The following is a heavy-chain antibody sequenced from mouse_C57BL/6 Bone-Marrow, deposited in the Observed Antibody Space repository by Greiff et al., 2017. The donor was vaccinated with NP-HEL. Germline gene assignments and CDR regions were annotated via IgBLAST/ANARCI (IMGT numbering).Heavy chain of an antibody. CDR3: ARSKLGPYYFDY. CDR1: GYTFTSYW. CDR2: IHPNSGST. J-gene: IGHJ2*01. D-gene: IGHD4-1*01. V-gene: IGHV1-64*01. Sequence: QVQLQQSGAELVKPGASVKLSCKASGYTFTSYWMHWVKQRPGQGLEWIGMIHPNSGSTNYNEKFKSKATLTVDKSSSTAYMQLSSLTSEDSAVYYCARSKLGPYYFDYWGQGTTLTVSS.